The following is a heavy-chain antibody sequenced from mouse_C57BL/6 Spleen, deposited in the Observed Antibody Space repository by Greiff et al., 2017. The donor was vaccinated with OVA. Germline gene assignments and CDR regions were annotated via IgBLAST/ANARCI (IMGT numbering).Heavy chain of an antibody. V-gene: IGHV5-17*01. J-gene: IGHJ4*01. CDR3: ARDYAMDY. CDR2: ISSGSSTI. Sequence: EVHLVESGGGLVKPGGSLKLSCAASGFTFSDYGMHWVRQAPEKGLEWVAYISSGSSTIYSADTVKGRFTISSDNAKNTLFLQMTSLRSEDTAMEYCARDYAMDYWGQGTSVTVSA. CDR1: GFTFSDYG.